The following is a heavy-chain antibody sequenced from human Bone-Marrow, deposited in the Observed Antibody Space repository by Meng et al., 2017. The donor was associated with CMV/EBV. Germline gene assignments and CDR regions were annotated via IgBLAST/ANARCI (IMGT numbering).Heavy chain of an antibody. CDR3: ARGVDSGSYRRLDY. J-gene: IGHJ4*02. CDR2: ISNGGSYI. CDR1: ELSFSSYS. V-gene: IGHV3-21*01. Sequence: SELSFSSYSMSWVRKAPGKGLEWVSFISNGGSYIYYADSVKGRVTISRDNTKNSLYLQLNNLGAEDTAVYYCARGVDSGSYRRLDYWGQGTLVTVSS. D-gene: IGHD1-26*01.